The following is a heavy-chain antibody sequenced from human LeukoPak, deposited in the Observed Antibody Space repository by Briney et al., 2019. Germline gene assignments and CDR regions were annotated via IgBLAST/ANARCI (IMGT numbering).Heavy chain of an antibody. CDR2: ISAYNGNT. D-gene: IGHD2-2*01. V-gene: IGHV1-18*01. CDR1: GYTFTSYG. J-gene: IGHJ3*02. CDR3: ARDRTDIVVVPGDAFDI. Sequence: ASVKVSCKASGYTFTSYGISWVRQAPGQGLEWMGWISAYNGNTNYAQKLQGRVTMTTDTSTSTAYMELRSLRSDDTAVYYCARDRTDIVVVPGDAFDIWGQGTMVTVSS.